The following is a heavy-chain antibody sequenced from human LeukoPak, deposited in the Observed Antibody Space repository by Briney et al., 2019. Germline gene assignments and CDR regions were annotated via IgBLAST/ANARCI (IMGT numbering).Heavy chain of an antibody. J-gene: IGHJ4*02. CDR2: ISYDGSGQ. CDR1: GFTFSHYA. CDR3: AKGTNIAVAGVADY. V-gene: IGHV3-30-3*02. Sequence: PRTSLRLSCAASGFTFSHYAMHWVRQAPGKGLEWVALISYDGSGQYYADSVKGRFTISRDSSRDTLYLQMNSLRAEDTAVYYCAKGTNIAVAGVADYWGQGTLVTVSS. D-gene: IGHD6-19*01.